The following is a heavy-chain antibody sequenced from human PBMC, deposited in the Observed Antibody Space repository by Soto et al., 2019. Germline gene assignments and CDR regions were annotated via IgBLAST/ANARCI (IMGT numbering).Heavy chain of an antibody. J-gene: IGHJ6*02. D-gene: IGHD3-10*01. CDR2: IIPILGIA. CDR3: ARDRGTPPHYYYGMDV. Sequence: QVQLVQSGADVKKPGSSVKVSCKASGGTFSSYTISWVRQAPGQGLEWMGRIIPILGIANYAQKFQGRVTITADKSTSTAYMELSSLRSEDTAVYYCARDRGTPPHYYYGMDVWGQGTTVTVSS. V-gene: IGHV1-69*08. CDR1: GGTFSSYT.